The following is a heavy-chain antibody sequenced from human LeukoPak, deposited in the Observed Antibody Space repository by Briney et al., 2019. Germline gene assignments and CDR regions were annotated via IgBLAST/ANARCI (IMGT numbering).Heavy chain of an antibody. CDR3: ARENQQGFDY. D-gene: IGHD2-2*01. Sequence: PGGSLRLSCAASGFTFSSYSMSWVRQAPGKGLEWVSSISSSSSYIYYADSVKGRFTISRDNAKNSLYLQMNSLRAEDTAVYYCARENQQGFDYWGQGTLVTVSS. CDR1: GFTFSSYS. J-gene: IGHJ4*02. CDR2: ISSSSSYI. V-gene: IGHV3-21*01.